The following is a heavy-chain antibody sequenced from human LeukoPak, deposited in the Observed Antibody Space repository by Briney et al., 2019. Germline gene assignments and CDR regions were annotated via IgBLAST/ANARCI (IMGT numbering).Heavy chain of an antibody. V-gene: IGHV4-30-2*01. CDR3: ASDLGYCSSTSCRAFDI. J-gene: IGHJ3*02. D-gene: IGHD2-2*03. CDR2: IYHSGST. CDR1: GASISSGAYY. Sequence: SETLSLTCTVSGASISSGAYYWSWLRQPPGKGLEWIGYIYHSGSTYYNPSLKSRVTISMDRSKNQFSLKLSSVTAADTAVYYCASDLGYCSSTSCRAFDIWGQGTMVTVSS.